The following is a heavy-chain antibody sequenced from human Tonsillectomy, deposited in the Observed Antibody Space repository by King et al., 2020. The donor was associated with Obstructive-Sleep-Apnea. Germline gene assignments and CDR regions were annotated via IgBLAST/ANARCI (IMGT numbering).Heavy chain of an antibody. CDR3: AGVPSAPTFTRRVTWVRGLIRYWFDP. CDR1: GYIFTNYD. J-gene: IGHJ5*02. Sequence: VQLVESGAEVKKPGASVKVSCKASGYIFTNYDIHWVRQATGQGLEWMGWMNPNSINTGYAQKFQGRITMPRDTSITTAYMELSGLRSEDAAVYYCAGVPSAPTFTRRVTWVRGLIRYWFDPWGQGTLVTVSS. D-gene: IGHD3-10*01. V-gene: IGHV1-8*01. CDR2: MNPNSINT.